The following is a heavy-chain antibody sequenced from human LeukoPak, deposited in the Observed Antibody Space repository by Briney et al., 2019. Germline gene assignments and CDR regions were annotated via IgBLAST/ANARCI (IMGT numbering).Heavy chain of an antibody. V-gene: IGHV4-59*01. Sequence: PSETLSLTCTVSGGSISSYYWSWIRQPPGKGLEWIGYIYYSGSTNYNPSLKSRVTISVDTSKNQFSLKLSSVTAADTAVYYCARGPANCSGGSCYFGTTNDAFDIWGQGTMVTVSS. J-gene: IGHJ3*02. CDR2: IYYSGST. CDR1: GGSISSYY. D-gene: IGHD2-15*01. CDR3: ARGPANCSGGSCYFGTTNDAFDI.